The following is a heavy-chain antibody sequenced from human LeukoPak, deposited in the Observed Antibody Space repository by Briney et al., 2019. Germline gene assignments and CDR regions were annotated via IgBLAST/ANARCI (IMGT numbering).Heavy chain of an antibody. CDR2: INHSGST. Sequence: PSETLSLTCAVYGGSFSGYYWSWIRQPPGKGLEWIGEINHSGSTNYNPSLKSRVTISVDTSKNQFSLKLSSVTAADTAVYYCARNYRLGCRAFDYRGQGTLVNVSS. CDR1: GGSFSGYY. J-gene: IGHJ4*02. D-gene: IGHD2-8*01. CDR3: ARNYRLGCRAFDY. V-gene: IGHV4-34*01.